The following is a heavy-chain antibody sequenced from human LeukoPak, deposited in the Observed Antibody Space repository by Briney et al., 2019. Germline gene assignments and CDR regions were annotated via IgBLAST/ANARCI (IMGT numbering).Heavy chain of an antibody. CDR3: ARIGPWSGYDLTDPFDY. V-gene: IGHV1-3*01. D-gene: IGHD5-12*01. CDR1: GYTFTSYA. J-gene: IGHJ4*02. Sequence: ASVKVSCKASGYTFTSYAMHWVRQAPGQRLEWMGWINAYNGNTNYAQKLQGRVTMTTDTSTSTAYMELRSLRSDDTAVYYCARIGPWSGYDLTDPFDYWGQGTLVTVSS. CDR2: INAYNGNT.